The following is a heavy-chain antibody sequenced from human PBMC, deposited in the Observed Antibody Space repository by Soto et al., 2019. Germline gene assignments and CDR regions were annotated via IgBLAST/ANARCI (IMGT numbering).Heavy chain of an antibody. J-gene: IGHJ3*02. Sequence: GASVKVSCKASGYTFTSYYMHWVRQAPGQGLEWMGIINPSGGSTSYAQKFRGRVTMTRNTSISTAYMELSSLRSEDTAVYYCARKGIVVVPADDAFDIWGQGTMVTVSS. V-gene: IGHV1-46*01. D-gene: IGHD2-2*01. CDR2: INPSGGST. CDR3: ARKGIVVVPADDAFDI. CDR1: GYTFTSYY.